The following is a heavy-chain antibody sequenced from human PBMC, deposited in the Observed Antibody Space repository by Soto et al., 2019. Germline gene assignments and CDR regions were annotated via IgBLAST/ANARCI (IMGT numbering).Heavy chain of an antibody. D-gene: IGHD6-13*01. J-gene: IGHJ5*02. CDR2: ISAYNGNT. CDR1: GYTFTSYG. CDR3: AREGYSSTYNWFDP. Sequence: GASVKVSCKASGYTFTSYGISWVRQAPGQGLEWMGWISAYNGNTNYAQKLQGRVTMTTDTSIGTAYMELSRLRSDDTAVYYCAREGYSSTYNWFDPWGRGTLVTVSS. V-gene: IGHV1-18*01.